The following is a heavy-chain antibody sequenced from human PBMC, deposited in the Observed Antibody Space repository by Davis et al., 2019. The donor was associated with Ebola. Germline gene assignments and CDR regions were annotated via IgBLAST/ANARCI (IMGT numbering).Heavy chain of an antibody. D-gene: IGHD6-19*01. V-gene: IGHV3-21*01. CDR2: ISSSSTYI. CDR1: GFTFSSYS. Sequence: PGGSLRLSCAASGFTFSSYSMNWVRQAPGQGLEWVSSISSSSTYIYYADSVKDRFTISRDNAKNSLYLQMNSLRVEDTAVYYCARGRQQWLAHFDYWGQGTLVTVSS. J-gene: IGHJ4*02. CDR3: ARGRQQWLAHFDY.